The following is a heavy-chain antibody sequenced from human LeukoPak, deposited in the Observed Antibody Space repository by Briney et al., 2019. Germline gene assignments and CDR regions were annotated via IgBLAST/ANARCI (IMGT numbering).Heavy chain of an antibody. CDR1: GYTFTSYS. V-gene: IGHV1-18*01. D-gene: IGHD3-22*01. CDR3: ARVRAPYYYDSSGYYEY. J-gene: IGHJ4*02. CDR2: ISAYNGNA. Sequence: GASVKVSCKASGYTFTSYSISWVRQAPGQGLEWMGWISAYNGNANYAQKLQGRVTMTTDTSASTAYMELRSLRSDDTAVYYCARVRAPYYYDSSGYYEYWSQGTLVTVSS.